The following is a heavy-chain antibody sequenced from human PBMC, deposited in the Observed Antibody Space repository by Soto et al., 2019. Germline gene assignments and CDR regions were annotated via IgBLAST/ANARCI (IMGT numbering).Heavy chain of an antibody. Sequence: ASVKVSCKASGYTFTSYGISWVRQAPGQGLEWMGWISAYNGNTNYAQKIQGRVTMTTDTSTSTAYMELRSLRSDDTAVYYCARDAFYDFWSGGNWFDPWGQGTLVTVSS. D-gene: IGHD3-3*01. J-gene: IGHJ5*02. CDR1: GYTFTSYG. CDR3: ARDAFYDFWSGGNWFDP. V-gene: IGHV1-18*01. CDR2: ISAYNGNT.